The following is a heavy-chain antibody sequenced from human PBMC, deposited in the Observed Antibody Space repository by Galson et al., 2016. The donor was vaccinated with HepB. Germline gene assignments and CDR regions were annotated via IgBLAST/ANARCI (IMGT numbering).Heavy chain of an antibody. CDR2: ISGRGTTA. D-gene: IGHD3-22*01. V-gene: IGHV3-23*01. CDR1: GFTFSNYA. CDR3: AKDFYYDFSDYWRNYFDY. Sequence: SLRLSCAASGFTFSNYAMSWVHQAPGKGLEWVAAISGRGTTAFYADSVKGRFTISRDNSKNTLYLQMNSLRVEDTAVYYCAKDFYYDFSDYWRNYFDYWGQGILVTVSS. J-gene: IGHJ4*02.